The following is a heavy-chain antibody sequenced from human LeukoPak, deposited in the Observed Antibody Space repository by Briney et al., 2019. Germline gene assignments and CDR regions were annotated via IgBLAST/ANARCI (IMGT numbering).Heavy chain of an antibody. CDR2: VYTSGST. Sequence: SETLSLTCTVSGGSISSGSYYWSWIRRPAGKGLEWIGRVYTSGSTNYNPSLKSRVTISVDTSKNQFSLKLRSVTAADTAVYYCARHLGPIGLDYWGQGTLVTVSS. D-gene: IGHD3-10*01. J-gene: IGHJ4*02. V-gene: IGHV4-61*02. CDR3: ARHLGPIGLDY. CDR1: GGSISSGSYY.